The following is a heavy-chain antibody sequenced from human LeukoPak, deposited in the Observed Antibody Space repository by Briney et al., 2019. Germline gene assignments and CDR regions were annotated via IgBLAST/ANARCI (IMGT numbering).Heavy chain of an antibody. Sequence: PSETLSLTCTVSGGSISSSRDYWGWIRQPPGKGLEWIGSIYYSGSTYYNPSLKSRVTISVDTSKNQFSLKLSSVTAADTAVYYCARHVEIAVAGPIDYWGQGTLVTVSS. D-gene: IGHD6-19*01. CDR3: ARHVEIAVAGPIDY. CDR1: GGSISSSRDY. CDR2: IYYSGST. J-gene: IGHJ4*02. V-gene: IGHV4-39*01.